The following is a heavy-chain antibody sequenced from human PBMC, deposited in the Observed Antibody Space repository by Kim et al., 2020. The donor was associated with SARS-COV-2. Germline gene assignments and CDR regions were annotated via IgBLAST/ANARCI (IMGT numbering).Heavy chain of an antibody. D-gene: IGHD6-19*01. V-gene: IGHV3-30*04. Sequence: GGSLRLSCAASGFTFSSYAMHWVRQAPGKGLEWVAVISYDGSNKYYADSVKGRFTISRDNSKNTLYLQMNSLRAEDTAVYYCARGGHFSSGWYRGLDYWGQGTLVTVSS. CDR3: ARGGHFSSGWYRGLDY. J-gene: IGHJ4*02. CDR2: ISYDGSNK. CDR1: GFTFSSYA.